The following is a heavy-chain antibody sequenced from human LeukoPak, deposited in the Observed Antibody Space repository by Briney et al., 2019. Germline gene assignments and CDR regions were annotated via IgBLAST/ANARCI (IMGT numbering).Heavy chain of an antibody. CDR3: ANPPIVGAKDDAFDI. D-gene: IGHD1-26*01. V-gene: IGHV3-30*02. CDR1: GFTFSSYG. CDR2: IRYDGSNK. Sequence: GGSLRLSCAASGFTFSSYGMRWVRQAPGKGLEWVAFIRYDGSNKYYADSVKGRFTISRDNSKNTLYLQMNSLRAEDTAVYYCANPPIVGAKDDAFDIWGQGTMVTVSS. J-gene: IGHJ3*02.